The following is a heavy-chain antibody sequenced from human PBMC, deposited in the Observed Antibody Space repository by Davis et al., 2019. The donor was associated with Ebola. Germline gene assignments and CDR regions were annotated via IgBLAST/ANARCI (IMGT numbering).Heavy chain of an antibody. CDR1: GYTFTNYD. CDR3: ARGYCTTTTCYLFFDY. D-gene: IGHD2-2*01. J-gene: IGHJ4*02. V-gene: IGHV1-8*03. CDR2: MSPKTGNT. Sequence: ASVKVSCKASGYTFTNYDINWVRQASGQGLEWVGWMSPKTGNTDYAQKFQGRVTISTSNSINTAYMELSSLRSEDTAVYYCARGYCTTTTCYLFFDYWGQGTLVTVSS.